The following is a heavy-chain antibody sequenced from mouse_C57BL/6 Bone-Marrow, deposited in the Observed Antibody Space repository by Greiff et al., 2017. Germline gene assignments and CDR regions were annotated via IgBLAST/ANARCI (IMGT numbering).Heavy chain of an antibody. Sequence: QVQLQQSGAELVRPGASVTLSCKASGYTFTDYEMHWVKQTPVHGLEWIGAIDPETGGTAYNQKFKGKAIMTADKSSSTAYMALRSLTSEDSAVYYCTRRITTVGIHYYAMGYWGQGPSVTVAS. V-gene: IGHV1-15*01. CDR2: IDPETGGT. D-gene: IGHD1-1*01. CDR3: TRRITTVGIHYYAMGY. CDR1: GYTFTDYE. J-gene: IGHJ4*01.